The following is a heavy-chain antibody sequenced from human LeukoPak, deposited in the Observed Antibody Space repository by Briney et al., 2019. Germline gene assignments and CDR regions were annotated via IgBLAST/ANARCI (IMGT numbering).Heavy chain of an antibody. CDR3: ARDREWSSGWYRALDY. CDR2: ITGNGVTT. Sequence: QTGGSLRLSCAASGFTFSSYAMTWVRQAPGKGLEWVSTITGNGVTTYYTDSVKGQFTISRDNSNNTLYLQMNSLRAEDTAVYYCARDREWSSGWYRALDYWGQGTLVTVSS. V-gene: IGHV3-23*01. D-gene: IGHD6-19*01. J-gene: IGHJ4*02. CDR1: GFTFSSYA.